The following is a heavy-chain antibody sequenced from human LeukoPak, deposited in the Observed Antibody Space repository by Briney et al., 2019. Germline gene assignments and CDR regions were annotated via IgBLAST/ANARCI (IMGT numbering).Heavy chain of an antibody. CDR1: GFTFSSYR. D-gene: IGHD2-15*01. CDR2: ICGRGGNT. J-gene: IGHJ4*02. CDR3: AKGSGDSCFSPLDS. V-gene: IGHV3-23*01. Sequence: PGGSLRLSCAASGFTFSSYRMSWVRQAPGKGLEWVSLICGRGGNTYYADSVKGRFTISRDNSKNTLSLQMNSLRAEDTAVYYCAKGSGDSCFSPLDSWGQGTLVTVSS.